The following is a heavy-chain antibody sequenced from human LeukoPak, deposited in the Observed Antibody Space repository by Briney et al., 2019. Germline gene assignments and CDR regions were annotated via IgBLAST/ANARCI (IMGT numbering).Heavy chain of an antibody. CDR1: RFTFSSYA. D-gene: IGHD6-19*01. V-gene: IGHV3-23*01. J-gene: IGHJ4*02. CDR3: AKDKSGYSGGWSFDY. Sequence: GGSLRLSCAASRFTFSSYAMTWVSQASGKGLEWVSTISGRGDSTYYADSVKGRFTISRDNSKNPLYLQMNSLRAEDTAVYYCAKDKSGYSGGWSFDYWGQGTLVTVSS. CDR2: ISGRGDST.